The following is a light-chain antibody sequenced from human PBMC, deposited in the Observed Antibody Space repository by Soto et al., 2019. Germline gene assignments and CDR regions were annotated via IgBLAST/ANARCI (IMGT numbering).Light chain of an antibody. J-gene: IGLJ2*01. CDR2: EGS. CDR1: SSDVGNSDL. Sequence: QSALTQPASVSGSPGQSVTISCSGISSDVGNSDLISWYQQYPGEAPKVIMFEGSKRPSGVSNRFSGSKSGDTASLTISGLQAKDEAEYYCISYAGRDTLVFGGGTKLTVL. CDR3: ISYAGRDTLV. V-gene: IGLV2-23*01.